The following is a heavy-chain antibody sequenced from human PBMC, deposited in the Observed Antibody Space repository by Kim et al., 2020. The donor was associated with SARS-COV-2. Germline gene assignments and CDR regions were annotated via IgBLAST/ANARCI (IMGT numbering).Heavy chain of an antibody. CDR3: ARRTEEGGYFDY. D-gene: IGHD3-16*01. CDR2: T. J-gene: IGHJ4*02. V-gene: IGHV4-39*01. Sequence: THYTPPLKSRLTCSVDTTRDQVSLRLSSVTAADTAIYYCARRTEEGGYFDYWGQGTLVTVSS.